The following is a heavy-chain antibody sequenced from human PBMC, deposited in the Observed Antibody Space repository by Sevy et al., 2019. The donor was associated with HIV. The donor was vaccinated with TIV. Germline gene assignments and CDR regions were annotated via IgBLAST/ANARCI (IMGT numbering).Heavy chain of an antibody. V-gene: IGHV4-59*08. CDR2: IYYNGHI. CDR1: GGSITSPY. D-gene: IGHD1-26*01. CDR3: AGENAWGRGYS. J-gene: IGHJ4*02. Sequence: SETLSLTCTVSGGSITSPYWNWIRQPPGKGLEWIANIYYNGHINYNPSLKSRVTLSLDPSKNQFSLRLSSVTAADTAMYYCAGENAWGRGYSWGQGTLVTVSS.